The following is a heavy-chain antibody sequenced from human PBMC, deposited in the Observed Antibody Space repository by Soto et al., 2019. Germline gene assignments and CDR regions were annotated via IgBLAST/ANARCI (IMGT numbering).Heavy chain of an antibody. CDR2: IYYSGST. Sequence: SETLSLTCTVSGGSISSGDYYWSWIRQPPGKGLEWIGYIYYSGSTYYNPSLKSRVTISVDTSKNQFSLKLSSVTAADTAVYYCARVSSLRGYSYGEFDYWGQGTLVTVSS. V-gene: IGHV4-30-4*01. CDR1: GGSISSGDYY. CDR3: ARVSSLRGYSYGEFDY. D-gene: IGHD5-18*01. J-gene: IGHJ4*02.